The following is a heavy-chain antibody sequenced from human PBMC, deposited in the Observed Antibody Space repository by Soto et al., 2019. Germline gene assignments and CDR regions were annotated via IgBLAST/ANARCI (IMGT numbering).Heavy chain of an antibody. D-gene: IGHD6-13*01. Sequence: GGSLSLSCAASGFTFSSYAMSWVRQAPGKGLEWVSAISGSGGSTYYADSVKGRFTISRDNSKNTLYLQMNSLRAEDTAVYYCAKDQRPVPPGIAAAGTDWFDPWGQGTLVTVSS. J-gene: IGHJ5*02. V-gene: IGHV3-23*01. CDR1: GFTFSSYA. CDR3: AKDQRPVPPGIAAAGTDWFDP. CDR2: ISGSGGST.